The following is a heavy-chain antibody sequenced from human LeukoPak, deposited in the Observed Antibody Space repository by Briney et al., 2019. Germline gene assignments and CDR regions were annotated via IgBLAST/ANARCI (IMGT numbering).Heavy chain of an antibody. CDR3: ASRYCSSTSCYSPLWFDP. CDR1: GGSISSSSYY. J-gene: IGHJ5*02. Sequence: SETLSLTCTVSGGSISSSSYYWGCIRQPPGKGLECIGSIYYSGSTYYNPSLKSRVTISVDTSKHQFSLKLSSVTAADTAVYYCASRYCSSTSCYSPLWFDPWGQGTLVTVSS. V-gene: IGHV4-39*01. CDR2: IYYSGST. D-gene: IGHD2-2*02.